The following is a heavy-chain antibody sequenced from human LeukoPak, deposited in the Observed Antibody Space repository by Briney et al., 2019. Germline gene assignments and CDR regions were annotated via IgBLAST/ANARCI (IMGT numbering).Heavy chain of an antibody. J-gene: IGHJ4*02. V-gene: IGHV1-69*05. CDR1: GGTFISYA. D-gene: IGHD5-24*01. Sequence: GASVKVSCKASGGTFISYAISWVRQAPGQGLEWMGRIIPIFGTANYAQKFQGRVTITTDESTSTAYMELSSLRSEDTAVYYCARDSIRDGTNSGFDYWGQGTLITVSS. CDR2: IIPIFGTA. CDR3: ARDSIRDGTNSGFDY.